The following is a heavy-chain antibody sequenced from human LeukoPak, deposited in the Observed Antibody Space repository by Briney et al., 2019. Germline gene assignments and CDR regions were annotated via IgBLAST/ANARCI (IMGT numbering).Heavy chain of an antibody. V-gene: IGHV3-23*01. CDR1: GFTLSSYA. D-gene: IGHD3-22*01. CDR3: AKDPTHYYDSSGYYY. Sequence: PGGSLRLSCAASGFTLSSYAMIWVRQAPGKGLEWVSAISGSGGSTYYADSVKGRFTISRDNSKNTLYLQMNSLRAEDTAVYYCAKDPTHYYDSSGYYYWGQGTLVTVSS. J-gene: IGHJ4*02. CDR2: ISGSGGST.